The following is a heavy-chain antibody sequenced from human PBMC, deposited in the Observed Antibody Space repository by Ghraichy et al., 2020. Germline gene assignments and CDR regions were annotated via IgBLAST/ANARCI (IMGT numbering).Heavy chain of an antibody. V-gene: IGHV6-1*01. Sequence: SQTLSLTCAISGDSVSSNSAAWNWIRQSPSRGLEWLGRTYYRSKWYNDYAVSVKSRITINPDTSKNQFSLQLNSVTPEDTAVYYCARDLAAYCSSTSCPPNEFYYYYGMDVWGQGTTVTVSS. CDR1: GDSVSSNSAA. J-gene: IGHJ6*02. D-gene: IGHD2-2*01. CDR2: TYYRSKWYN. CDR3: ARDLAAYCSSTSCPPNEFYYYYGMDV.